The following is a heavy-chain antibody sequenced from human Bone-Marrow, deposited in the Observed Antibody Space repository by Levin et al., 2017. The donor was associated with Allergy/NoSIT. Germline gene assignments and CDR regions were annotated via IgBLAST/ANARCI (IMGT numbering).Heavy chain of an antibody. CDR3: ARTQSSGRHDS. D-gene: IGHD1-26*01. J-gene: IGHJ5*01. V-gene: IGHV4-59*11. Sequence: PSETLSLTCTVSGGSISPLWWSWIRQPPGKGLEWIGYIYYTGSTKYNPSFNSRVTISVDTSKNQFSLKLSSVTAADTALYYCARTQSSGRHDSWGHGALITVSS. CDR2: IYYTGST. CDR1: GGSISPLW.